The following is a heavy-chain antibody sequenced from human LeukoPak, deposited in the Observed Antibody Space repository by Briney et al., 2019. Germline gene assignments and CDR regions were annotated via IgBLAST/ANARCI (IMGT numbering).Heavy chain of an antibody. CDR2: TYYRSKWYN. Sequence: ASQTLSLTCAISGDSVSSNSAAWNWIRQSPSRGLEWLGRTYYRSKWYNDYAVSVKSRITINPDTSKNQFSLQLNSVTPEDTAVYYCARESGTTGTTYYYYGMDVWGQGTTVTVSS. D-gene: IGHD1-1*01. V-gene: IGHV6-1*01. CDR3: ARESGTTGTTYYYYGMDV. J-gene: IGHJ6*02. CDR1: GDSVSSNSAA.